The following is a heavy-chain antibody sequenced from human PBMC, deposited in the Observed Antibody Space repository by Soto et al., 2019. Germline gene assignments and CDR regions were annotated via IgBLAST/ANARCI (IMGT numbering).Heavy chain of an antibody. J-gene: IGHJ3*02. CDR1: GFTFSSYW. V-gene: IGHV3-7*01. CDR3: AREYSSSPTDAFDI. Sequence: EVQLVESGRGLVQPWGSLRLSCAASGFTFSSYWMSWVRQAPGKGLEWVANIKQDGSEKYYVDSVKGRFTISRDNAKNSLYLQMNSLRAEDTAVYYCAREYSSSPTDAFDIWGQGTMVTVSS. D-gene: IGHD6-13*01. CDR2: IKQDGSEK.